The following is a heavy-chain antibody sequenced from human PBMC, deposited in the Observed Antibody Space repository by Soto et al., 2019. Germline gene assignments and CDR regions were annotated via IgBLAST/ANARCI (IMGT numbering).Heavy chain of an antibody. D-gene: IGHD2-2*01. CDR1: GGSVSSGSYY. Sequence: SETLSLTCTVSGGSVSSGSYYWSWIRQPPGKGLEWIGYIYYSGSTNYNPSLKSRVTISVDTSKNQFSLKLSSVTAADTAVYYCARENQIVVVPAATPVVAFDSWGQGTMVTVSS. CDR3: ARENQIVVVPAATPVVAFDS. J-gene: IGHJ3*02. CDR2: IYYSGST. V-gene: IGHV4-61*01.